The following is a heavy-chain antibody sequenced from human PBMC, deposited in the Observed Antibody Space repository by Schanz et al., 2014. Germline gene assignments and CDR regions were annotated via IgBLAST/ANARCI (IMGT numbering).Heavy chain of an antibody. CDR3: AKDHAGADILTALGN. CDR1: GFGFDDYA. Sequence: EVPLVASGGGVVRPGGSLRLSCAASGFGFDDYAMSWVRQAPGKGLEWVSGINWNGGSTYDADSVKGRFTISRDNSKNTLYLQMNSLRAEDTAVYYCAKDHAGADILTALGNWGQGTLVTVSS. V-gene: IGHV3-20*04. J-gene: IGHJ4*02. D-gene: IGHD3-9*01. CDR2: INWNGGST.